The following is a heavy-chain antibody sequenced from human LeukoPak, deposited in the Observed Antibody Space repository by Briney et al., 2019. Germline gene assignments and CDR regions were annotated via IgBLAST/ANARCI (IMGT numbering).Heavy chain of an antibody. CDR1: GFTFSSNW. J-gene: IGHJ6*03. Sequence: GGSLRLSCAASGFTFSSNWMSWVCQAPGRGLEWVANIKQDGSEKYYVDTMKGQFTISRDNDNNSLYLQMNSLRAEDTAVYYCARDLSCSSTSCYPSSYYYYMDVWGKGTTVTVSS. V-gene: IGHV3-7*01. CDR2: IKQDGSEK. D-gene: IGHD2-2*01. CDR3: ARDLSCSSTSCYPSSYYYYMDV.